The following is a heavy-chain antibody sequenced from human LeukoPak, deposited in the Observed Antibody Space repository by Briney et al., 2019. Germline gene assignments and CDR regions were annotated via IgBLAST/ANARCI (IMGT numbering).Heavy chain of an antibody. CDR3: ARDGYYYYMDV. J-gene: IGHJ6*03. CDR1: GFTFSSYG. Sequence: GGSLRLSCAASGFTFSSYGMSWVRQAPGKGLEWVSSISSSSSTIYYADSVKGRFTISRDNAKNSLYLQMNSLRAEDTAVYYCARDGYYYYMDVWGKGTTVTVSS. CDR2: ISSSSSTI. V-gene: IGHV3-48*01.